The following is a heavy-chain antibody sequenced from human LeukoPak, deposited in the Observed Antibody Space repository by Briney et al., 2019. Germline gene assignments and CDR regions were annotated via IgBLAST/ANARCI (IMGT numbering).Heavy chain of an antibody. CDR3: ARGSGWQESSEDY. D-gene: IGHD6-19*01. J-gene: IGHJ4*02. V-gene: IGHV1-46*01. CDR1: GYTFTGYY. Sequence: ASVKVSCKASGYTFTGYYMHWVRQAPGQGLEWLGWINPSGGSTSYAQKFQGRVTMTRDTSTSTVYMELSSLRSEDTAVYYCARGSGWQESSEDYWGQGTLVTVSS. CDR2: INPSGGST.